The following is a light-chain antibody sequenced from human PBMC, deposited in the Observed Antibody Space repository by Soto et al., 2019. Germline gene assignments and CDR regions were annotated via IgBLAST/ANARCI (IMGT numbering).Light chain of an antibody. CDR1: QSVRHN. J-gene: IGKJ1*01. CDR3: QQYNNWPRT. V-gene: IGKV3-15*01. CDR2: GAS. Sequence: EIVMTQSPATLSVSPGERVTLSCRPSQSVRHNLVWYQQRPGQAPRLLIYGASTRATGIPGRFSGSGSGTDFTLTISSLQSEDFAVYYCQQYNNWPRTFGQGTKVEIK.